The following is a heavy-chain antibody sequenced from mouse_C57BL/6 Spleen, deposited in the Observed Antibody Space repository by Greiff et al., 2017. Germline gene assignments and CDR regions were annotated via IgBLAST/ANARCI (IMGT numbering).Heavy chain of an antibody. CDR3: ARETYYYGSSYGGFDV. CDR1: GYSITSGYY. V-gene: IGHV3-6*01. Sequence: VQLKESGPGLVKPSQSLSLTCSFTGYSITSGYYWNWIRQFPGNKLEWMGYISYDGSNNYNPSLKNRISITRDTSKNQFFLKLNSVTTEDTATYYCARETYYYGSSYGGFDVWGTGTTVTVSS. D-gene: IGHD1-1*01. J-gene: IGHJ1*03. CDR2: ISYDGSN.